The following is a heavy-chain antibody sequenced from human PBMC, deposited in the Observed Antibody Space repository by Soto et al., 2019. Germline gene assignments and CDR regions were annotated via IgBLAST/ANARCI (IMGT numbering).Heavy chain of an antibody. V-gene: IGHV3-66*01. CDR1: GFPVSSNY. CDR2: IYSGGST. Sequence: GGSLRLSCAASGFPVSSNYMSWVRQAPGKGLEWVSVIYSGGSTYYADSVKGRFTISRDNAKNSLYLQMNSLRAEDTAVYYCARDPNIVLVPAALRSYYYYYGMDVWGQGTTVTVSS. D-gene: IGHD2-2*01. CDR3: ARDPNIVLVPAALRSYYYYYGMDV. J-gene: IGHJ6*02.